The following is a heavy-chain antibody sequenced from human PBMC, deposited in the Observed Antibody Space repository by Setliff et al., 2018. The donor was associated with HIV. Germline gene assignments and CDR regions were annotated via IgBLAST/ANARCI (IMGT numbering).Heavy chain of an antibody. CDR3: ARASPDRVATFFDY. Sequence: PSETLSLTCTVSGGSISSYYWSWIRQPAGKGLEWIGRIYTSGSTNYNPSLKSRVTISVDTSKNQFSLKLSSVTAADTAVYYCARASPDRVATFFDYWGQGTLVTVSS. V-gene: IGHV4-4*07. D-gene: IGHD5-12*01. CDR2: IYTSGST. CDR1: GGSISSYY. J-gene: IGHJ4*02.